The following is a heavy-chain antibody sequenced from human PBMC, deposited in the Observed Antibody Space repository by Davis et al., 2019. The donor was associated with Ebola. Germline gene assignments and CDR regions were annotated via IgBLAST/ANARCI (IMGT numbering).Heavy chain of an antibody. CDR3: AREGFNEGVPIA. Sequence: SVKVSCKASGGSINNCVITWVRQAPGQGLEWVGGIIPMFGMVKYAQKLQGRVTIIADGSTSTAYMEVNTLTSEDTAMYYCAREGFNEGVPIAWGQGTLITVSS. V-gene: IGHV1-69*13. CDR1: GGSINNCV. CDR2: IIPMFGMV. D-gene: IGHD2-15*01. J-gene: IGHJ4*02.